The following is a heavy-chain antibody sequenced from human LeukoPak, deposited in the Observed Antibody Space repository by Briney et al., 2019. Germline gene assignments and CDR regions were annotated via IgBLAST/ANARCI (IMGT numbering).Heavy chain of an antibody. CDR3: AIIVPAGEIDY. CDR2: IKQDGSER. J-gene: IGHJ4*02. D-gene: IGHD2-2*01. CDR1: GISLSDYW. V-gene: IGHV3-7*03. Sequence: GGSLRLSCVGSGISLSDYWMSWVRQAPGKGLEWVANIKQDGSERYYVDSVKGRFTISRDNAKNSLYLQLNSLRAEDTALYYCAIIVPAGEIDYWGQGTLVTVSS.